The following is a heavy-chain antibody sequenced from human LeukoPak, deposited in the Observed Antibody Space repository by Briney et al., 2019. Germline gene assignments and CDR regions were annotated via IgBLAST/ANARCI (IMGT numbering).Heavy chain of an antibody. J-gene: IGHJ4*02. V-gene: IGHV3-21*01. D-gene: IGHD2-2*01. CDR3: ARAYCSSTSCNYYFDY. CDR1: GFTFSSYG. CDR2: ISSSTSHI. Sequence: GGSRRLSCAASGFTFSSYGMNWVRQAPGKGLEWVSSISSSTSHIYYADSVKGRVTISRDNAKNSLYLQMNSLRAEDTAVYYCARAYCSSTSCNYYFDYWGQGTLVTVSS.